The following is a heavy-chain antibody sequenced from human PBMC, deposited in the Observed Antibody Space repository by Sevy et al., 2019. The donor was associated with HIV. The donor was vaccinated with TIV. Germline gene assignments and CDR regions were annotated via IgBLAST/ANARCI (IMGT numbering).Heavy chain of an antibody. CDR3: ARGDYDFWSGDYYYYYGMDV. D-gene: IGHD3-3*01. V-gene: IGHV3-48*02. Sequence: GGSLRLSCAASGFTFSSYSMNWVRQAPGKGLEWVSYISSSSSTIYYADSVKGRFTISRDNAKNSLYLKMNSLRDEDTAVYYCARGDYDFWSGDYYYYYGMDVWGQGTTVTVSS. CDR2: ISSSSSTI. J-gene: IGHJ6*02. CDR1: GFTFSSYS.